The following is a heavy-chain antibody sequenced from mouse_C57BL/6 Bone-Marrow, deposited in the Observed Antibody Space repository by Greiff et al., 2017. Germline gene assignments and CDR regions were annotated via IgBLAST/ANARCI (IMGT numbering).Heavy chain of an antibody. CDR3: SRDAPDAWFAY. V-gene: IGHV7-1*01. CDR2: SRNKANDYTT. J-gene: IGHJ3*01. Sequence: EVMLVESGGGLVQSGRSLRLSCATSGFTFSDFYMEWVRQAPGKGLEWIAASRNKANDYTTEYSASVKGRFIVSRDTSQSILYLQMSALRAEDTANYDCSRDAPDAWFAYWGQGTRVTVSA. CDR1: GFTFSDFY.